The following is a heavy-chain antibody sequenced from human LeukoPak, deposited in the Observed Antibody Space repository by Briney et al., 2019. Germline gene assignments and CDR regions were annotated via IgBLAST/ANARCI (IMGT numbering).Heavy chain of an antibody. D-gene: IGHD2-15*01. CDR1: GYTFTGYY. CDR3: AREQVLYCSGGSCSGYYYGMDV. Sequence: GASVKVSCKASGYTFTGYYMHWVRQAPGQGLERMGWINPNSGGTNYAQKFQGWVTMTRDTSISTAYMELSRLRSDDTAVYYCAREQVLYCSGGSCSGYYYGMDVWVQGPTITVSS. J-gene: IGHJ6*02. V-gene: IGHV1-2*04. CDR2: INPNSGGT.